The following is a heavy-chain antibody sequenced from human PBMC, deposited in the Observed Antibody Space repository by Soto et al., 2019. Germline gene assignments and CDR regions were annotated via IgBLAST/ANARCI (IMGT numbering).Heavy chain of an antibody. Sequence: EVQLVESGGALVQPGGSLRLSCAASGFTLSDHYMDWVRQAPGKGLEWVGRTKNKAQSFTIEYAASVKGRFTISRDDSKNSLYLQMNSLKTDDTAVYYCGTWYGGSPRYWGQGTLVTVSS. J-gene: IGHJ4*02. D-gene: IGHD1-26*01. V-gene: IGHV3-72*01. CDR2: TKNKAQSFTI. CDR3: GTWYGGSPRY. CDR1: GFTLSDHY.